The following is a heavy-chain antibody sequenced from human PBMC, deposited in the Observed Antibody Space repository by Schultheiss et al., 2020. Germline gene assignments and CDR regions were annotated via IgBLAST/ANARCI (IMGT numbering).Heavy chain of an antibody. D-gene: IGHD2-15*01. V-gene: IGHV3-11*06. CDR3: ARVGRGYCSGGSCYLDY. Sequence: GGSLRLSCAASGFTFNDYYMSWIRQAPGKGLEWVSYISSSSSYTNYADSVKGRFTISRDNAKNSLYLQMNSLRAEDTAVYYCARVGRGYCSGGSCYLDYWGQGTLVTVSS. CDR2: ISSSSSYT. J-gene: IGHJ4*02. CDR1: GFTFNDYY.